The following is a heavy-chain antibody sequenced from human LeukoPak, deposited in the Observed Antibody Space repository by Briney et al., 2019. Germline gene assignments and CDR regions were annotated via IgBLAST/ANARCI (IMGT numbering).Heavy chain of an antibody. J-gene: IGHJ3*02. CDR1: GGSISSYY. CDR3: ARRITIFGVLIVAFDI. D-gene: IGHD3-3*01. Sequence: SETPSLTCTVPGGSISSYYWSWIRQPPGKGLEWIGYIYTSGSTNYNPSLKSRVTISVDTSKNQFSLKLSSVTAADTAVYYCARRITIFGVLIVAFDIWGQGTMVTVSS. V-gene: IGHV4-4*09. CDR2: IYTSGST.